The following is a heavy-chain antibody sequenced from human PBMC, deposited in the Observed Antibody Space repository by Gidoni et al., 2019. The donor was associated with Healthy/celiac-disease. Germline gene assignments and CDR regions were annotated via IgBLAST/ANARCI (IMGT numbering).Heavy chain of an antibody. Sequence: QVTLKESGPVLVKPTETLTLTCTVSGFSLSNARMGVSWIRQPPGKALEWLAHIFSNDEKSYSTSLKSRLTISKDTSKSQVVLTMTNMDPVDTATYYCARIRWKVTTHYYYYGMDVWGQGTTVTVSS. CDR3: ARIRWKVTTHYYYYGMDV. V-gene: IGHV2-26*01. CDR1: GFSLSNARMG. J-gene: IGHJ6*02. CDR2: IFSNDEK. D-gene: IGHD4-17*01.